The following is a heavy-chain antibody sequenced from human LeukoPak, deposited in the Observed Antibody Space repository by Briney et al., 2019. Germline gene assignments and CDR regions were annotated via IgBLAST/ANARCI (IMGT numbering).Heavy chain of an antibody. Sequence: GGSLRLSCAASGFTFSSYGMSWVRQAPGKGLEWVSAISGSGGSTYYADSVKGRFTISRDNSKNTLYLQMNSLRAEDTAVYYCAKHNSYYYDSSGYYHDYFDYWGQGTLVTASS. J-gene: IGHJ4*02. CDR2: ISGSGGST. CDR3: AKHNSYYYDSSGYYHDYFDY. D-gene: IGHD3-22*01. CDR1: GFTFSSYG. V-gene: IGHV3-23*01.